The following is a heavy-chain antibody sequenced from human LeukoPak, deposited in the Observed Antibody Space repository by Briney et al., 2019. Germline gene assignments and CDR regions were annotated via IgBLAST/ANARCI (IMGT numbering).Heavy chain of an antibody. CDR2: IYYSGST. CDR3: ASLENYYGSGSYYNGFDY. CDR1: GDSISSYY. V-gene: IGHV4-59*01. J-gene: IGHJ4*02. D-gene: IGHD3-10*01. Sequence: SETLSLTCSVSGDSISSYYWSWIRQPPGKGLEWIGYIYYSGSTNYNPSLKSRVTISVDTSKNQFSLKLSSVTAADTAVYYCASLENYYGSGSYYNGFDYWGQGTLVTVSS.